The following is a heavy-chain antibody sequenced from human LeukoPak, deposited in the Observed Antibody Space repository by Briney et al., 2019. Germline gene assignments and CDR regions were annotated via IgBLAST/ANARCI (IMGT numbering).Heavy chain of an antibody. Sequence: SVKVSCKASGGTFSSYAISWVRQAPGQGLEWMGGIIPIFGTANYAQKFQGRVTITTDESTSTAYMELSSLRSEDTAVYYCARGARELGKRSSWYFQHWGQGTLVTVSS. CDR1: GGTFSSYA. J-gene: IGHJ1*01. V-gene: IGHV1-69*05. CDR3: ARGARELGKRSSWYFQH. CDR2: IIPIFGTA. D-gene: IGHD2-2*01.